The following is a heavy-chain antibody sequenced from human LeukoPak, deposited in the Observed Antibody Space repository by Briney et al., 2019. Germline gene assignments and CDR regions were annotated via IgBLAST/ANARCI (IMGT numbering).Heavy chain of an antibody. Sequence: GASVKVSCKASGYTFTGYYMHWVRQAPGQGLEWMGWINPNSGGTNYAQKFQGRVTMTRDTSISTAYMELSRLRSDDTAVYYCATDKREYSYGSNWFDPWGQGTQVTVSS. J-gene: IGHJ5*02. CDR1: GYTFTGYY. V-gene: IGHV1-2*02. D-gene: IGHD5-18*01. CDR3: ATDKREYSYGSNWFDP. CDR2: INPNSGGT.